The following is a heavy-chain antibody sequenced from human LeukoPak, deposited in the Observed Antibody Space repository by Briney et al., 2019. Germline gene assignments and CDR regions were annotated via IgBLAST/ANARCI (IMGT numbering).Heavy chain of an antibody. J-gene: IGHJ5*02. CDR3: ARGPRYCSSTSCLGFDP. CDR2: INPSGGST. V-gene: IGHV1-46*01. CDR1: GYTFTSYY. D-gene: IGHD2-2*01. Sequence: ASVKVSCKASGYTFTSYYMHWVRQAPGQGLEWMGIINPSGGSTSYAQKFQGRVTMTRDTSISTAYMELSRLRSDDTAVYYCARGPRYCSSTSCLGFDPWGQGTLVTVSS.